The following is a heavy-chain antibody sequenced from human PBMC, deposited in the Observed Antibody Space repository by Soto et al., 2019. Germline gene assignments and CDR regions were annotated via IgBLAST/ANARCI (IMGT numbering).Heavy chain of an antibody. D-gene: IGHD6-13*01. Sequence: ASVKVSCKASGYTFTGYYMHWVRQAPGQGLEWMGWINPNSGGTNYAQKFQGWVTMTRDTSISTAYMELSRLRSDDTAVYYCARQAAAAPPYGMYAWGQGTTVTVSS. CDR2: INPNSGGT. V-gene: IGHV1-2*04. CDR1: GYTFTGYY. CDR3: ARQAAAAPPYGMYA. J-gene: IGHJ6*02.